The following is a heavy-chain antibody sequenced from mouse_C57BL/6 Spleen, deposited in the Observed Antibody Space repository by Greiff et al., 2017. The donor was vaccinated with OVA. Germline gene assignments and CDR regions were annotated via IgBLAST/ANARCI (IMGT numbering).Heavy chain of an antibody. CDR3: ARGYSNRPAWFAY. CDR2: ISSGSSTI. CDR1: GFTFSDYG. V-gene: IGHV5-17*01. D-gene: IGHD2-5*01. Sequence: EVKLMESGGGLVKPGGSLKLSCAASGFTFSDYGMHWVRQAPEKGLEWVAYISSGSSTIYYADTVKGRFTISRDNAKNTLFLQMTSLRSEDTAMYYGARGYSNRPAWFAYWGQGTLVTVSA. J-gene: IGHJ3*01.